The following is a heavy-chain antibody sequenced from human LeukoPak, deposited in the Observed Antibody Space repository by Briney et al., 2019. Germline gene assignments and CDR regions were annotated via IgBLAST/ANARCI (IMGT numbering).Heavy chain of an antibody. V-gene: IGHV3-30*02. J-gene: IGHJ4*02. CDR1: GFTFSSYG. CDR2: IRYDGSNK. CDR3: TRGPSGYSYGSY. D-gene: IGHD5-18*01. Sequence: GGSLRLSCAASGFTFSSYGMHWVRQAPGKGLEWVAFIRYDGSNKYYADSVKGRFTISRDNSKNTLYLQMNSLRAEDTAVYYCTRGPSGYSYGSYWGQGTLVTVSS.